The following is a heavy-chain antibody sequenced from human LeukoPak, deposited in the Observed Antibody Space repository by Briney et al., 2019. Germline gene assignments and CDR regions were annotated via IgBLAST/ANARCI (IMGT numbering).Heavy chain of an antibody. CDR1: GFTFSNAW. V-gene: IGHV3-23*01. CDR2: ISGSGGST. J-gene: IGHJ4*02. D-gene: IGHD1-7*01. CDR3: AKDRNTELTPFDY. Sequence: PGGSLRLSCAASGFTFSNAWMSWVRQAPGKGLEWVSAISGSGGSTYYADSVKGRFTISRDNSKNTLYLQMNSLRAEDTAVYYCAKDRNTELTPFDYWGQGTLVTVSS.